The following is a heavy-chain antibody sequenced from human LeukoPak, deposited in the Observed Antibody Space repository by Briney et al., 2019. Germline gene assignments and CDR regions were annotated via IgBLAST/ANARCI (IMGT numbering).Heavy chain of an antibody. Sequence: PGGSLRLSCAASGFTSSSSAMSWVRQAPGQGLEWVSAISGGGYTTYYADSVKGRFTISRDNSKNTLYLQMNSLRAEDTAVYYCAKAHRQQLVPYFDYWGQGTLVTVSS. CDR2: ISGGGYTT. CDR3: AKAHRQQLVPYFDY. CDR1: GFTSSSSA. J-gene: IGHJ4*02. V-gene: IGHV3-23*01. D-gene: IGHD6-13*01.